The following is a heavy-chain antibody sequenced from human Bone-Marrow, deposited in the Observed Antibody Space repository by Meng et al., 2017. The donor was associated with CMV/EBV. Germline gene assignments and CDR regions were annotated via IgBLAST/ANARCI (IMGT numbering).Heavy chain of an antibody. Sequence: ASVKVACKASGYTFIGYYIHWVRQAPGQGLEWMGWIDPKSGDTNSAQKFQGRVTMTRDTSITTVYMELSSLRPDDTAVYYCAREQAGDYGSGQDALDIWGQGTMVTFSS. CDR3: AREQAGDYGSGQDALDI. CDR2: IDPKSGDT. J-gene: IGHJ3*02. V-gene: IGHV1-2*02. D-gene: IGHD3-10*01. CDR1: GYTFIGYY.